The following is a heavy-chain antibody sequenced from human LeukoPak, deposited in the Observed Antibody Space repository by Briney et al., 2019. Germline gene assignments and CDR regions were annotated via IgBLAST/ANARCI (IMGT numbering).Heavy chain of an antibody. J-gene: IGHJ4*02. CDR2: ISYDGNNK. CDR3: ARGLNRYFTTVTPLGDY. D-gene: IGHD4-17*01. V-gene: IGHV3-30*03. Sequence: GTSLRLSCADSGFTLSIYGLHWVRQAPGKGLEWVAVISYDGNNKFYADSVKGRFTVSRDNSNNTLYLQMSSLRLDDTAIYYCARGLNRYFTTVTPLGDYWGQGILVTVSS. CDR1: GFTLSIYG.